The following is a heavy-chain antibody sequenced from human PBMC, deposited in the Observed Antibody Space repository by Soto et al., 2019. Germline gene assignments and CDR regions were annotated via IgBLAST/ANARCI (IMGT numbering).Heavy chain of an antibody. J-gene: IGHJ4*02. CDR3: ARIRYSGYVDS. V-gene: IGHV4-59*08. CDR2: IYYSGST. D-gene: IGHD1-26*01. Sequence: SETLSLTCSVSAGSISSYYWSWIRQPPGKGLEWIGFIYYSGSTNYNPSLKSRVTISVDTSKNQFSLKLSSVTAADTAVYYCARIRYSGYVDSWGQGTLVTVSS. CDR1: AGSISSYY.